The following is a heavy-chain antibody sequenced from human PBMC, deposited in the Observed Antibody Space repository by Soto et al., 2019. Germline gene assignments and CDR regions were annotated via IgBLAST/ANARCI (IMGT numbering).Heavy chain of an antibody. CDR3: ARDGGGSSFYYYYGMDV. CDR2: ISAYNGNT. CDR1: GYTVTSYG. D-gene: IGHD2-15*01. V-gene: IGHV1-18*01. J-gene: IGHJ6*02. Sequence: ASVKVSCKASGYTVTSYGISWVRQAPGQGLEWMGWISAYNGNTNYAQKLQGRVTMTTDTSTSTAYMELRSLRSDDTAVYYCARDGGGSSFYYYYGMDVWGQGTTVTVSS.